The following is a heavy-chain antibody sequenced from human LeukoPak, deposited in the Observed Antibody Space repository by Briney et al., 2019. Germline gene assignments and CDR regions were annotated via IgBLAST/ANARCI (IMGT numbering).Heavy chain of an antibody. D-gene: IGHD1-14*01. CDR3: ARDRGYKNYYYYMDV. J-gene: IGHJ6*03. V-gene: IGHV1-18*04. CDR2: ISAYSGNT. CDR1: GGTFSSHA. Sequence: ASVKVSCKASGGTFSSHAISWVRQAPGQGLEWMGWISAYSGNTNYAQKLQGRVTMTTDTSTSTAYMELRSLRSDDTAVYYCARDRGYKNYYYYMDVWGKGTTVTVSS.